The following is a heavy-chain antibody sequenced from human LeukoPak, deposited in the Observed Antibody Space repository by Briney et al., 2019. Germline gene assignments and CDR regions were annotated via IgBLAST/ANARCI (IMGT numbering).Heavy chain of an antibody. D-gene: IGHD3-16*01. CDR3: VKGYWGSMVGY. Sequence: GVSLRLSCSASGFTFSSYAMHWVRQAPGKGLEYVSAISSNGGSTYYADSVKGRFTISRDNSKNTLYLQMSSLRAEDTAVYYCVKGYWGSMVGYWGQGTLVTAST. V-gene: IGHV3-64D*09. CDR1: GFTFSSYA. CDR2: ISSNGGST. J-gene: IGHJ4*02.